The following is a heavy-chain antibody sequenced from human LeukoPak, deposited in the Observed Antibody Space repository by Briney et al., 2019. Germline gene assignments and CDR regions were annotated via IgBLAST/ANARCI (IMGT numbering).Heavy chain of an antibody. D-gene: IGHD1-26*01. CDR3: ARAGELGFEDY. V-gene: IGHV3-21*01. CDR2: ISSSSSYI. J-gene: IGHJ4*02. CDR1: GFTFSSYS. Sequence: PGGSLRLSCAASGFTFSSYSMNWVRQAPGEGLEWVSSISSSSSYIYYADSVKGRFTISRDNAKNSLYLQMNSLRAEDTAVYYCARAGELGFEDYWGQGTLVTVSS.